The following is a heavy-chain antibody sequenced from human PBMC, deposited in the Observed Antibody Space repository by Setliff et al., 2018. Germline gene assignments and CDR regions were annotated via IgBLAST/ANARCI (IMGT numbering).Heavy chain of an antibody. J-gene: IGHJ3*02. Sequence: HPGGSLRLSCAASGFTFSSYWMSWVRQAPGKGLEWVSNIKQDGSERHYVDSVKSRFTISRDNAKNSLYLQLNSLRAEDTAVYYCIRDTSGRDAFDIWGQGTMVTVSS. CDR3: IRDTSGRDAFDI. V-gene: IGHV3-7*03. CDR2: IKQDGSER. CDR1: GFTFSSYW. D-gene: IGHD6-19*01.